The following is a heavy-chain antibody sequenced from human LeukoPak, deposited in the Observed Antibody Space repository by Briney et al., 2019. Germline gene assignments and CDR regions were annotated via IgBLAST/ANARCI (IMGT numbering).Heavy chain of an antibody. CDR2: INHSGST. J-gene: IGHJ4*02. CDR1: GGSFSGYY. D-gene: IGHD3-22*01. Sequence: SETLSLTYAVYGGSFSGYYWSWIRQPPGKGLEWIGEINHSGSTNYNPSLKSRVTISVDTSKNQFSLKLSSVTAADTAVYYCARGITQDSSGYYYFDYWGQGTLVTVSS. CDR3: ARGITQDSSGYYYFDY. V-gene: IGHV4-34*01.